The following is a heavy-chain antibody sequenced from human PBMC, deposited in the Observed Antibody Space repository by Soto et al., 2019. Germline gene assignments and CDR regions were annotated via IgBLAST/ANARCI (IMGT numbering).Heavy chain of an antibody. V-gene: IGHV3-23*01. CDR3: AMDPNGDYFGAFDF. Sequence: EVQLLESGGDLVQPGGSLRVSCAGSGFIFGNYAMTWVRQAPGKGLEWVSSITGNGGLTDYADSVKGRFTVSRDNSKNMLFLQMYSLRADDTAIYFCAMDPNGDYFGAFDFWGQGTLVTVSS. J-gene: IGHJ3*01. CDR2: ITGNGGLT. D-gene: IGHD4-17*01. CDR1: GFIFGNYA.